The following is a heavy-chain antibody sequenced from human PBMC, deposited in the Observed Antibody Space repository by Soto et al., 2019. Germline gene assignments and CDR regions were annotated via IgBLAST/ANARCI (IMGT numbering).Heavy chain of an antibody. D-gene: IGHD6-19*01. CDR1: GFTFSSYW. Sequence: GGSLRLSCAASGFTFSSYWMSWVRQAPGKGLEWVANIKQDGSEKYYVDSVNGRFTISRDNAKNSLYLQMNSLRAEDTAVYYCARDIRLYSSGWRRAGAWFDPWGQGTLVTVSS. CDR2: IKQDGSEK. J-gene: IGHJ5*02. V-gene: IGHV3-7*01. CDR3: ARDIRLYSSGWRRAGAWFDP.